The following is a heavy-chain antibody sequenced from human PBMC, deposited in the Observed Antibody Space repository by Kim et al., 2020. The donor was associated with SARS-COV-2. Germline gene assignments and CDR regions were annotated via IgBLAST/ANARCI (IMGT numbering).Heavy chain of an antibody. D-gene: IGHD3-3*01. V-gene: IGHV4-39*01. CDR2: IYYSGST. J-gene: IGHJ3*02. CDR3: ARPYEPGAFDI. Sequence: SETLCLTCTVSGGSISSSSYYWGWIRQPPGKGLEWIGSIYYSGSTYYNPSLKSRVTISVDTSKNQFSLKLSSVTAADTAVYYCARPYEPGAFDIWGQGTMVTVSS. CDR1: GGSISSSSYY.